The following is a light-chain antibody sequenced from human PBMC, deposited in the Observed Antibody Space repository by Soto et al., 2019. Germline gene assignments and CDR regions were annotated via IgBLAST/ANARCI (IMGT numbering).Light chain of an antibody. CDR1: QSVSNDY. Sequence: EIVLTQSPGTLSLSPGDRATLSCRASQSVSNDYLAWYQQKPGQAPRLLIYGASSRATGIPDRFSGSGSGTSFTLTISRLEPENFAVYSGHYYVNSPAMCTFGQGTKLVSK. CDR3: HYYVNSPAMCT. V-gene: IGKV3-20*01. CDR2: GAS. J-gene: IGKJ2*02.